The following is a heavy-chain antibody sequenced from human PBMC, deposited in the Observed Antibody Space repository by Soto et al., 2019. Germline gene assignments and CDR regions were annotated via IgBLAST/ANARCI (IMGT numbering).Heavy chain of an antibody. CDR3: ARLLRITMVRGVVRGAWFDP. Sequence: QVQLVQSGAEVKKPGASVKVSCKASGYTFTSYDINWVRQATGQGLEWMGWMNPNRGNTGYAQKFQGRVTMTRNTSISTAYMELSSLRSEVPAVYYCARLLRITMVRGVVRGAWFDPWGQGTLVTVSS. D-gene: IGHD3-10*01. J-gene: IGHJ5*02. V-gene: IGHV1-8*01. CDR2: MNPNRGNT. CDR1: GYTFTSYD.